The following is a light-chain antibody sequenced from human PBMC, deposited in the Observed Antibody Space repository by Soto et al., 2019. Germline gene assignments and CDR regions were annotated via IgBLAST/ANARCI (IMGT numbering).Light chain of an antibody. CDR3: SSHTSSNTRV. V-gene: IGLV2-14*01. Sequence: QSALTQPASVSGSPGQSITISCTGTSSDVGGYNYVSWYQQHPDKAPKLMIYDVSNRPSGVSNRFSGSKSGNTASLTISGLQAEDEADYYCSSHTSSNTRVFGTGTKVTVL. CDR1: SSDVGGYNY. J-gene: IGLJ1*01. CDR2: DVS.